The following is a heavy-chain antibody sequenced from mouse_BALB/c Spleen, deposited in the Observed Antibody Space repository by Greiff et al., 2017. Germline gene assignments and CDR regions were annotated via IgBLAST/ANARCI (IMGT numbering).Heavy chain of an antibody. CDR3: AREGLRPFAY. D-gene: IGHD1-1*01. CDR1: GFTFSSYG. Sequence: EVQVVESGGGLVQPGGSLKLSCAASGFTFSSYGMSWVRQTPDKRLELVATINSNGGSTYYPDSVKGRFTISRDNAKNTLYLQMSSLKSEDTAMYYCAREGLRPFAYWGQGTLVTVSA. V-gene: IGHV5-6-3*01. CDR2: INSNGGST. J-gene: IGHJ3*01.